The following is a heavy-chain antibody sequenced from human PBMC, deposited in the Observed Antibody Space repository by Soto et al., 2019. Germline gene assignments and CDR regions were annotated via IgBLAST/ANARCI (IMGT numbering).Heavy chain of an antibody. CDR1: GGSISSSSYY. Sequence: QLQLQESGPGLVKPSETLSLTCTVSGGSISSSSYYWGWIRQPPGTGLEWIGSIYYSGSTYYNPSLKSRVTISVDTSKNQFSLKLSSVTAADTAVYYCARGRTSGTLFDYWGQGTLVTVSS. D-gene: IGHD2-2*01. J-gene: IGHJ4*02. CDR3: ARGRTSGTLFDY. V-gene: IGHV4-39*01. CDR2: IYYSGST.